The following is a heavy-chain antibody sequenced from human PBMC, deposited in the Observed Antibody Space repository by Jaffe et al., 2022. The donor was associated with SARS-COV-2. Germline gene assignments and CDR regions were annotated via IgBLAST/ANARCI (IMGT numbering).Heavy chain of an antibody. D-gene: IGHD5-12*01. V-gene: IGHV4-34*01. J-gene: IGHJ4*02. CDR3: ARGMKRWLQLHSDYFDY. Sequence: QVQLQQWGAGLLKPSETLSLTCAVYGGSFSGYYWSWIRQPPGKGLEWIGEINHSGSTNYNPSLKSRVTISVDTSKNQFSLKLSSVTAADTAVYYCARGMKRWLQLHSDYFDYWGQGTLVTVSS. CDR1: GGSFSGYY. CDR2: INHSGST.